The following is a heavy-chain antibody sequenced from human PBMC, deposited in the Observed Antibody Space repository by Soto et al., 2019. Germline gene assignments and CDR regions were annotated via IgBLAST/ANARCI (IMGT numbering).Heavy chain of an antibody. CDR1: GFTFSGSA. Sequence: PGGSLRLSCAASGFTFSGSAMHWVRQASGKGLEWVGRIRSKANSYATAYAASVKGRFTISRDDSKNTAYLQMNSLKTEDTAVYYCTRHGLGYCSSTSCSDYWGQGTLVTVSS. J-gene: IGHJ4*02. D-gene: IGHD2-2*01. V-gene: IGHV3-73*01. CDR3: TRHGLGYCSSTSCSDY. CDR2: IRSKANSYAT.